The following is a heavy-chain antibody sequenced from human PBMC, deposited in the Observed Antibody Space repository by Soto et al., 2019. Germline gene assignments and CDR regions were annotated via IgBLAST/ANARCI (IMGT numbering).Heavy chain of an antibody. J-gene: IGHJ6*02. D-gene: IGHD3-3*01. CDR3: AKEGAPPFGVVIIHYYYYYGMDV. V-gene: IGHV3-30*18. CDR2: ISYDGSNK. Sequence: GESLKISCAASGFTFSSYGMHWVRQAPGKGLEWVAVISYDGSNKYYADSVKGRFTISRDNSKNTLYLQMNSLRAEDTAVYYCAKEGAPPFGVVIIHYYYYYGMDVWGQGTTVTVSS. CDR1: GFTFSSYG.